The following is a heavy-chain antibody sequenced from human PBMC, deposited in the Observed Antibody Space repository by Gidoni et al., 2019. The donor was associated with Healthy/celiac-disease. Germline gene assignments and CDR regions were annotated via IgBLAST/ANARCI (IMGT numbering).Heavy chain of an antibody. V-gene: IGHV3-11*01. CDR1: GFTFGDYY. Sequence: QVQLVESGGGLVKPGGSLRRSCAASGFTFGDYYMSWIRQAPGKGLEWVSYISSSGSTIYYADSVKGRFTISRDNAKNSLYLQMTSLRAEDTAVYYCARAANYDFCFGHCFGYWGQGTLVTVSS. CDR2: ISSSGSTI. D-gene: IGHD3-3*01. CDR3: ARAANYDFCFGHCFGY. J-gene: IGHJ4*02.